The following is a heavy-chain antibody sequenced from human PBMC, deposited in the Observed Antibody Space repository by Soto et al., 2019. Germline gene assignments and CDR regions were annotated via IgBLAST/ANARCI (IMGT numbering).Heavy chain of an antibody. D-gene: IGHD2-15*01. J-gene: IGHJ5*02. CDR3: ARGVDCSGGSCYLGSWFDP. CDR1: GYTFTSYD. Sequence: GASVKVSCKASGYTFTSYDINWVRQATGQGREWMGWMNPNSGNTGYAQKFQGRVTMTRNTSISTAYMELSSLRSEDTAVYYCARGVDCSGGSCYLGSWFDPWGQGTLVTVSS. CDR2: MNPNSGNT. V-gene: IGHV1-8*01.